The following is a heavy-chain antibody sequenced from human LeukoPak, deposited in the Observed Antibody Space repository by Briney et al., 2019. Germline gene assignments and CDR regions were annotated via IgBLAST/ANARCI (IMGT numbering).Heavy chain of an antibody. V-gene: IGHV3-53*01. J-gene: IGHJ4*02. CDR2: IYSGGST. D-gene: IGHD1-26*01. CDR3: ARYRSGSYSYFDY. Sequence: GGSLRLSCAASGFTVSSNYMSWVRQAPGKGLEWVSVIYSGGSTYHADSVKGRFTISRDNSKNTLYLQMNSLRAEDTAVYYCARYRSGSYSYFDYWGQGTLVTVSS. CDR1: GFTVSSNY.